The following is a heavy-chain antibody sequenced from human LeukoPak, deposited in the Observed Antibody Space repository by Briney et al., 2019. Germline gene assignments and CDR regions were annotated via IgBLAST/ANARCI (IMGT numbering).Heavy chain of an antibody. J-gene: IGHJ4*02. CDR1: GFTFSSYW. CDR3: ARPSVSFWSGYPFDY. CDR2: INTDGSST. D-gene: IGHD3-3*01. Sequence: PGGSLRLSCAASGFTFSSYWMHWVRQAPGKGLVWVSRINTDGSSTSYADSVKGRFTISRDNAKNTLYLQMNSLRAEDTAVYYCARPSVSFWSGYPFDYWGQGTLVTVSS. V-gene: IGHV3-74*01.